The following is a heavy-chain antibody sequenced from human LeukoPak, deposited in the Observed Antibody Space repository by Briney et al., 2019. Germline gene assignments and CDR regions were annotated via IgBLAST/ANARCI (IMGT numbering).Heavy chain of an antibody. V-gene: IGHV4-4*07. D-gene: IGHD3-22*01. J-gene: IGHJ4*02. CDR2: IYTSGST. CDR1: GGSISSYY. CDR3: ARDGDYYDSSGYYRGDYFDY. Sequence: TSETLSLTCTVSGGSISSYYWSWIRQPAGKGLEWIGRIYTSGSTNYNPSLKSRVTMSVDTSKNQFSLKLNSVTAADTAVYYCARDGDYYDSSGYYRGDYFDYWGQGTLVTVSS.